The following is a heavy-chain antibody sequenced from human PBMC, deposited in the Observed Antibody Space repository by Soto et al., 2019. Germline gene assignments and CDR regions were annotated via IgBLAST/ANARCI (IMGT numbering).Heavy chain of an antibody. Sequence: GGSLRLSCAASGFPFSSYTMNWVRQAPGSALEWVSSISGSSTYIYYADSVKGRFTISRDNAKNSLYLQMNSLRAEDTAVYYCARHSNGTGWYYFNYWAQGTLVTVSS. D-gene: IGHD6-19*01. J-gene: IGHJ4*02. CDR3: ARHSNGTGWYYFNY. V-gene: IGHV3-21*01. CDR1: GFPFSSYT. CDR2: ISGSSTYI.